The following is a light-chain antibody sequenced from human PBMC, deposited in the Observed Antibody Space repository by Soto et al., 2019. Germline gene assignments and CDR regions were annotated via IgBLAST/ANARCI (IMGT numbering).Light chain of an antibody. J-gene: IGLJ1*01. CDR1: SSNIGSNT. CDR2: SNN. CDR3: ASWDDSLNGYV. V-gene: IGLV1-44*01. Sequence: QSVLTQPPSASGTPGQRVTISCSGSSSNIGSNTVNWYQQLPGTAPKLLIYSNNQRPSEVPDRFSGSKSGTSASLAISGRQSEDEADYYCASWDDSLNGYVFGTWTMLTVL.